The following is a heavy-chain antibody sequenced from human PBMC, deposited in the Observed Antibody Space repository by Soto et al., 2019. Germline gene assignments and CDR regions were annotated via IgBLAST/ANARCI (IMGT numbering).Heavy chain of an antibody. Sequence: EVQLLESGGGFIQPGGSLRLSCAASGFTFSSYPMTWVRQAPGKGLEWVSAIGGSGDNTYYPDSVRGRFTISRDNSKNTLYMQMNSLRDEDMAVYYCVKSSDIGGDWGHLDYWGQGTLVTVSS. CDR2: IGGSGDNT. V-gene: IGHV3-23*01. CDR3: VKSSDIGGDWGHLDY. D-gene: IGHD5-12*01. J-gene: IGHJ4*02. CDR1: GFTFSSYP.